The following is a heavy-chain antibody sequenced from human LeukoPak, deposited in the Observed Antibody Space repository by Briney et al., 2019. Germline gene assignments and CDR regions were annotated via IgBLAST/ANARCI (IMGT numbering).Heavy chain of an antibody. V-gene: IGHV1-69*04. CDR1: GGTFSSYA. CDR2: IIPILGIA. D-gene: IGHD6-19*01. J-gene: IGHJ4*02. CDR3: ARAPNPNSSGWYVFDN. Sequence: GASVKVSCKASGGTFSSYAISWVRQAPGQGLEWMGRIIPILGIANYAQKFQGRVTITADKSTSTAYMELSSLRSEDTAVYYCARAPNPNSSGWYVFDNWGQGTLVTVSS.